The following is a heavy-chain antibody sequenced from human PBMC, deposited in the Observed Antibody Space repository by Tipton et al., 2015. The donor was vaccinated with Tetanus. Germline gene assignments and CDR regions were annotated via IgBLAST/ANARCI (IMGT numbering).Heavy chain of an antibody. D-gene: IGHD5-12*01. CDR1: GFTFHTYA. CDR2: VYHNGDRT. CDR3: SKDLLRYSGIEFPFYYFDS. Sequence: VQLVQSGGGLVQPGGSLRLSCAASGFTFHTYAMSWVRQVPGKGLEWVSSVYHNGDRTYYADAVKGRFTISRDNSKDTLYLQMTSLRAEDTAVYYCSKDLLRYSGIEFPFYYFDSWGQGTLVSVSS. V-gene: IGHV3-23*04. J-gene: IGHJ4*02.